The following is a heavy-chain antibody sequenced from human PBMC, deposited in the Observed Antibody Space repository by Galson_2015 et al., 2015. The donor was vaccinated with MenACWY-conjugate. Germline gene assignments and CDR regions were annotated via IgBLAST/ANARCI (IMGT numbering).Heavy chain of an antibody. J-gene: IGHJ3*02. CDR1: GGSISSSSYY. CDR2: IYYSGST. Sequence: ETLSLPCTVSGGSISSSSYYWDWIRQPPGRGLEWIGTIYYSGSTYYNSSLKSRVTISVDTSQNQFSLNLSSVTAADTAMYYCARHDRTAPARSGAFDIWGRGTTVTVSS. V-gene: IGHV4-39*01. CDR3: ARHDRTAPARSGAFDI. D-gene: IGHD2-2*01.